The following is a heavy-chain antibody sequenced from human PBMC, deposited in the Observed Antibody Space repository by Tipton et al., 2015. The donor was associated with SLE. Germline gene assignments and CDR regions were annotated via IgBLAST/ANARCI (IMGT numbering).Heavy chain of an antibody. CDR3: ARQGSSWSLFDY. D-gene: IGHD6-13*01. CDR2: IYYSGST. CDR1: GGSISSYY. V-gene: IGHV4-59*04. J-gene: IGHJ4*02. Sequence: TLSLTCTVSGGSISSYYWSWIRQPPGKGLEWIGYIYYSGSTYYNPSLKSRVTISVDTSKNQFSLKLSSVTAADTAVYYCARQGSSWSLFDYWGQGTLVTVSS.